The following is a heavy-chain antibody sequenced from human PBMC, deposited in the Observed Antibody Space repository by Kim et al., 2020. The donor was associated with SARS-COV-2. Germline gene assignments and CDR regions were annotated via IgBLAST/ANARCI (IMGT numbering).Heavy chain of an antibody. CDR1: GGTFSSYA. Sequence: SVKVSCKASGGTFSSYAISWVRQAPGQGLEWMGGIIPIFGTANYAQKFQGRVTITADESTSTAYMELSSLRSEDTAVYYCARILMVRGVISRYYYYGMDVWGQGTTVTVSS. V-gene: IGHV1-69*13. D-gene: IGHD3-10*01. J-gene: IGHJ6*02. CDR2: IIPIFGTA. CDR3: ARILMVRGVISRYYYYGMDV.